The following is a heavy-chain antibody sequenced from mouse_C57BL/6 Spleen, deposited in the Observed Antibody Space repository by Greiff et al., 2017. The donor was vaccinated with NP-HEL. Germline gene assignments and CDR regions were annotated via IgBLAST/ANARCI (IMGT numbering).Heavy chain of an antibody. CDR3: ARRVHWDEGDKGY. CDR1: GYTFTSYW. D-gene: IGHD4-1*01. Sequence: QVQLKQPGAELVRPGSSVKLSCKASGYTFTSYWMHWVKQRPIQGLEWIGNIDPSDSETHYNQKFKDKGTLTVDKSSSTAYMQLSSLTSEDTAVYYCARRVHWDEGDKGYWGQGTSVTVAS. CDR2: IDPSDSET. J-gene: IGHJ4*01. V-gene: IGHV1-52*01.